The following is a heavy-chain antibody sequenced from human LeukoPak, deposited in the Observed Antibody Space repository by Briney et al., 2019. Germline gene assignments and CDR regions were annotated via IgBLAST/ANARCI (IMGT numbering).Heavy chain of an antibody. CDR3: ANSRKTHYDILTGYSEYFQH. V-gene: IGHV3-30*02. Sequence: PGGSLRLSCAASGFTFSSYGTHWVRQAPGKGLEWVAFIRYDGSNKYYADSVKGRFTISRDNSKNTLYLQMNSLRAEDTAVYYCANSRKTHYDILTGYSEYFQHWGQGTLVTVSS. CDR1: GFTFSSYG. J-gene: IGHJ1*01. CDR2: IRYDGSNK. D-gene: IGHD3-9*01.